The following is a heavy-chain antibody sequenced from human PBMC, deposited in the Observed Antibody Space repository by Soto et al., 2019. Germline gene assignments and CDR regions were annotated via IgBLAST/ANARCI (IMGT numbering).Heavy chain of an antibody. D-gene: IGHD1-26*01. J-gene: IGHJ4*02. CDR2: IYYSGST. CDR3: ASGANDYSDY. CDR1: GGSISSGGYY. Sequence: SETLSLTCTFSGGSISSGGYYLSWIRQHPGKGLEWIGYIYYSGSTYYNPSLKSRVTISVDTSKNQFSLKLSSVTAADTAVYYCASGANDYSDYWGQGTLVTSPQ. V-gene: IGHV4-31*03.